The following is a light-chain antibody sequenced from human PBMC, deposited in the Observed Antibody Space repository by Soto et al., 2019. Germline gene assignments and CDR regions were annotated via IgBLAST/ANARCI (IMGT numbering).Light chain of an antibody. V-gene: IGLV2-23*01. CDR1: SSDVGSYNL. Sequence: QSALTQPASVSGSPGQSITISCTGTSSDVGSYNLVSWYQQHPGKAPKLMIYEGSKGPSGVSNGFSGSKSGNTASLTISGLQAEDEADYYCCSYAGSRVFGGGTKVTVL. CDR3: CSYAGSRV. J-gene: IGLJ3*02. CDR2: EGS.